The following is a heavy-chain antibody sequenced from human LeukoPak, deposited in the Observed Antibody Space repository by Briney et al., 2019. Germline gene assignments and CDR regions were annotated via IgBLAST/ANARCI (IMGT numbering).Heavy chain of an antibody. Sequence: GGSLRLSCAASGFTFSSYAMHWVRQAPGKGLEWVAVISYDGSNKYYADSVKGRFTISRDNAKNSLYLQMNSLRAEDTAVYYCARDFGGYCSSSNCYLGWLDYWGQGTLVTVSS. CDR3: ARDFGGYCSSSNCYLGWLDY. D-gene: IGHD2-2*01. V-gene: IGHV3-30*04. CDR2: ISYDGSNK. CDR1: GFTFSSYA. J-gene: IGHJ4*02.